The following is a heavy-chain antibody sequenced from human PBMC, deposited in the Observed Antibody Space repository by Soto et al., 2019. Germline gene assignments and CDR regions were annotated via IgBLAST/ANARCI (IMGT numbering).Heavy chain of an antibody. CDR2: IYPGDSDT. V-gene: IGHV5-51*01. Sequence: GESLKISCKGSGYSFTSYWIGWVRQMPGKGLEWMGIIYPGDSDTRYSPSFQGQVTISADKSISTAYLQWSSLKASDTAMYYCARQLVRGVTPNHDAFDIWGQGTMVTVSS. D-gene: IGHD3-10*01. CDR3: ARQLVRGVTPNHDAFDI. J-gene: IGHJ3*02. CDR1: GYSFTSYW.